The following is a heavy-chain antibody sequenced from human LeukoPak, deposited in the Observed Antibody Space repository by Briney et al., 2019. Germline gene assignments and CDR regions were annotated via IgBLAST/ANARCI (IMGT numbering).Heavy chain of an antibody. D-gene: IGHD6-13*01. Sequence: GGSLRLSCEGSAFIFSGHWMNWVRQTPGKGLEWVSAISGSGGSTYYADSVKGRFTISRDNSKNTLYLRMNSLRAEDTAVYYCAKEDSSSWYIFHHFDYWGQGTLVTVSS. CDR3: AKEDSSSWYIFHHFDY. V-gene: IGHV3-23*01. CDR2: ISGSGGST. CDR1: AFIFSGHW. J-gene: IGHJ4*02.